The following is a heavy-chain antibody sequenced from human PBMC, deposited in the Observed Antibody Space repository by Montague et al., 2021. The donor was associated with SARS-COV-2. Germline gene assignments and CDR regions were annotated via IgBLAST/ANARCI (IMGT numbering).Heavy chain of an antibody. J-gene: IGHJ4*02. V-gene: IGHV3-9*01. D-gene: IGHD1-26*01. CDR3: AKDSGSYDGFATYYFDY. CDR2: ISWNSGSI. CDR1: GFTFGDYA. Sequence: SLSISFPASGFTFGDYAMHWVRQAPGKGLEWVSGISWNSGSIGYADSVKGRFTISRDNAKNSLYLQMNSLRAEDTALYYCAKDSGSYDGFATYYFDYWGQGTLVTVSS.